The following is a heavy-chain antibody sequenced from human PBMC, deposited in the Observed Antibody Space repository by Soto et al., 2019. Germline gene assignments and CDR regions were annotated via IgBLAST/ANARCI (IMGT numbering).Heavy chain of an antibody. CDR3: ARGSVSDFWSGYYRLFHFDF. CDR1: GGSFSNYY. D-gene: IGHD3-3*01. V-gene: IGHV4-34*01. CDR2: INHSGST. J-gene: IGHJ4*02. Sequence: SETLSLTCAVYGGSFSNYYWSWIRQPPGKGLEWIGEINHSGSTNYNPSLKSRVTISVDTSKNQFSLDLSSVTAADTAVYYSARGSVSDFWSGYYRLFHFDFWGQGTLVTVS.